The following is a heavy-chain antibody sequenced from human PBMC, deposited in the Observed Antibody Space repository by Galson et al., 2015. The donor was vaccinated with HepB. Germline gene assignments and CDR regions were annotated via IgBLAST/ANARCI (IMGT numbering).Heavy chain of an antibody. CDR3: ARGTDSSGYNNWFDP. J-gene: IGHJ5*02. D-gene: IGHD3-22*01. Sequence: SVKVSCKASGYTFTSYAMHWVRQAPGQRLEWMGWINAGNGNTKYSQKFQGRVTITRDTSASTAYMELSSLRSEDTAVYYCARGTDSSGYNNWFDPWGQGTLVTVSS. V-gene: IGHV1-3*01. CDR2: INAGNGNT. CDR1: GYTFTSYA.